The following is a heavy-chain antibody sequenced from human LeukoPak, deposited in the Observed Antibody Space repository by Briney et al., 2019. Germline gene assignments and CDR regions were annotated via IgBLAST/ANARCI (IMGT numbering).Heavy chain of an antibody. CDR3: ARGRSMLWLQLSNYEYYFDY. CDR2: IYHSGST. D-gene: IGHD5-24*01. V-gene: IGHV4-30-2*01. Sequence: PSQTLSLTCTVSGGSISSGGYYWSWIRQPPGKGLEWIGYIYHSGSTYYNPSLKSRVTISVDRSKNQFSLKLSSVTAADTAVYYCARGRSMLWLQLSNYEYYFDYWGQGTLVTVSS. CDR1: GGSISSGGYY. J-gene: IGHJ4*02.